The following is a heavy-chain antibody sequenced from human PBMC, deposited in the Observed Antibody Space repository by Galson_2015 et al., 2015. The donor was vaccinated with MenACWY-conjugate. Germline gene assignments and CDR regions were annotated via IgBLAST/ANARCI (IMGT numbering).Heavy chain of an antibody. CDR2: SDT. D-gene: IGHD3-10*02. J-gene: IGHJ3*02. V-gene: IGHV5-51*01. CDR3: ARPMIVRQSGAFDI. Sequence: SDTRYSPSFQGQVTISADKSISTAYLQWSSLKASDTAMYYCARPMIVRQSGAFDIWGQGTMVTVSS.